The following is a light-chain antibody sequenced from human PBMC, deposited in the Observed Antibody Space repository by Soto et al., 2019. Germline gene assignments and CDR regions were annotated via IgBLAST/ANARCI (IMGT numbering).Light chain of an antibody. CDR3: QQCFSFPFT. Sequence: DIQMTQSPSSLSASVGDRVTITCRANPTITRYLNRYQHKPGTSPKLLSYAASSLQEGVPSRFRGSGSGTDFTLTISNLPPYDFAAYSGQQCFSFPFTCGKGINLEIK. V-gene: IGKV1-39*01. J-gene: IGKJ2*01. CDR1: PTITRY. CDR2: AAS.